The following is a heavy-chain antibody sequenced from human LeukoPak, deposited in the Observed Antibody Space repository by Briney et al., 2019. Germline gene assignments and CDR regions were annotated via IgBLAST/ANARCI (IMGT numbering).Heavy chain of an antibody. D-gene: IGHD3-22*01. Sequence: SETLSLTCTVSGGSISSGGYYWSWIRQHPGKGLEWIGYIYYSGSTYYNPSLKSRVTISVDTAKNQFSLKLSSVTAADTAVYYCARESYGRSSDYYAFDYWGQGTLVTVSS. J-gene: IGHJ4*02. CDR2: IYYSGST. V-gene: IGHV4-31*03. CDR3: ARESYGRSSDYYAFDY. CDR1: GGSISSGGYY.